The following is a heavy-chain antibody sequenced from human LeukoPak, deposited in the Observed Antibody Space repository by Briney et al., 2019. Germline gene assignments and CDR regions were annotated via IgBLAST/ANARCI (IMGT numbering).Heavy chain of an antibody. CDR3: ARGTYYGSGSPHFDY. CDR2: ISAYNGNT. Sequence: ASVKVSCKASGYTFTSYGISWVRQAPGQGLEWMGWISAYNGNTNYAQKLQGRVTMTTDTSTSTAYMELRSLRSDDTAVYYCARGTYYGSGSPHFDYWGQGTLVTVSP. D-gene: IGHD3-10*01. CDR1: GYTFTSYG. J-gene: IGHJ4*02. V-gene: IGHV1-18*01.